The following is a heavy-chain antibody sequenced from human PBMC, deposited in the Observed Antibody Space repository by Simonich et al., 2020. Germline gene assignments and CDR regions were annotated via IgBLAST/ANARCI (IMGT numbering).Heavy chain of an antibody. V-gene: IGHV3-7*01. J-gene: IGHJ3*02. Sequence: EVQLVESGGGLVQPGGSLRLSCAASGFTFSSYWMSWVRQAPGKGLGWVANIKQDGSEKYDVDSVKGRFTISRDNAKNALYLQMNSLRAEDTAVYYCARGGIAARDAFDIWGQGTMVTVSS. CDR2: IKQDGSEK. CDR3: ARGGIAARDAFDI. CDR1: GFTFSSYW. D-gene: IGHD6-6*01.